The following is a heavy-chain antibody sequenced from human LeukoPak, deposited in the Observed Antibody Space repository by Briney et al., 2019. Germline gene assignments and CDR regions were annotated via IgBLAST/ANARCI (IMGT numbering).Heavy chain of an antibody. CDR3: ARRAGAYSHPYDY. Sequence: PGRSLRLSCTTSGFTFSSYAMHWVRQAPGKGLEWVAVISYDESNKYYIDSVRGRFTISRDNSKNTLYLQMNILRTEDTAVYYCARRAGAYSHPYDYWGQGTLVTVSS. CDR2: ISYDESNK. D-gene: IGHD4/OR15-4a*01. V-gene: IGHV3-30*04. J-gene: IGHJ4*02. CDR1: GFTFSSYA.